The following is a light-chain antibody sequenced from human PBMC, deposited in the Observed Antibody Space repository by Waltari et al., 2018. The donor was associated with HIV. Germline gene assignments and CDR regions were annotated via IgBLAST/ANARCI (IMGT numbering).Light chain of an antibody. CDR2: WAS. CDR1: QSVLYSSNNKNY. J-gene: IGKJ4*01. V-gene: IGKV4-1*01. Sequence: DIVMTQSPDSLAVSLGERATINCKSSQSVLYSSNNKNYLAWYQQKPGQPPKLLIYWASTRESGVPDRFSGSGSVTDFTLTISSLQAEEVAVYYCQQYYSTPLTFGGGTKVEIK. CDR3: QQYYSTPLT.